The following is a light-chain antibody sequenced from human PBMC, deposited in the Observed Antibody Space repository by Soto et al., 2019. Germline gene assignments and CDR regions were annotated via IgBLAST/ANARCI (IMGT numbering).Light chain of an antibody. Sequence: QSVLRQPGSVSGSPGQSITISCTGTSSDVGAYNYVSWYQQHPGKAPKLMIYDVNIRPSGVSNRFSGSKSGNTASLTISGLQAEDEADYYCTSWTTSTTMKFGGGTRVTVL. V-gene: IGLV2-14*01. J-gene: IGLJ2*01. CDR2: DVN. CDR3: TSWTTSTTMK. CDR1: SSDVGAYNY.